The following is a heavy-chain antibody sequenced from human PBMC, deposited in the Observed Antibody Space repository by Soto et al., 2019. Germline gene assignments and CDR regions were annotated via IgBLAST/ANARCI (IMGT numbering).Heavy chain of an antibody. CDR2: INPNSGGT. CDR1: GYTFTGYY. D-gene: IGHD3-10*01. V-gene: IGHV1-2*02. J-gene: IGHJ6*02. CDR3: ANYGSAFYGMDV. Sequence: ASVKVSCKASGYTFTGYYMHWVRQAPGQGLEWMGWINPNSGGTNYAQKFQGRVTMTRDTSISTAYMELSRLRSDDTAVYYCANYGSAFYGMDVWSQGTTVTVSS.